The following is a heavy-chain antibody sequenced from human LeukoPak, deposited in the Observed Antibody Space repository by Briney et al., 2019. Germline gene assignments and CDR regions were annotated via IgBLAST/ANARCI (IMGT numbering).Heavy chain of an antibody. CDR1: GFTFSNSW. D-gene: IGHD1/OR15-1a*01. Sequence: SGGSLRLSCTASGFTFSNSWKTWVRQAPGKGLEWVAHINEDGSDKYYVDSVTGRFSISRDNTKNSPYLQMSSLRAEHTAEYYCAASNNAWAMDYWGQGTLVSVSS. CDR3: AASNNAWAMDY. J-gene: IGHJ4*02. V-gene: IGHV3-7*05. CDR2: INEDGSDK.